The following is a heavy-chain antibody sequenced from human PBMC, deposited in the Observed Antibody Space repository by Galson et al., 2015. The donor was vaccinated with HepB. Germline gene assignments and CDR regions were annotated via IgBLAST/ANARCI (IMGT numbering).Heavy chain of an antibody. D-gene: IGHD6-6*01. J-gene: IGHJ6*02. CDR2: IYYSGST. CDR3: ALQQYSSSFVLGEYYYYGIDV. Sequence: SETLSLTCTVSGGSISSYYWSWIRQPPGKGLEWIGYIYYSGSTNYNPSLKSRVTISVDTSKNQFSLKLSSVTAADTAVYYCALQQYSSSFVLGEYYYYGIDVWGQGTTVTVSS. CDR1: GGSISSYY. V-gene: IGHV4-59*01.